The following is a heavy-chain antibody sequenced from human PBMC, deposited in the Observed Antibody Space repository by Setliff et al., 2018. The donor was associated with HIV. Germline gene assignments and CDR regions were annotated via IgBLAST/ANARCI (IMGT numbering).Heavy chain of an antibody. CDR1: GGSFSSYA. CDR2: IIPILGIA. D-gene: IGHD6-19*01. Sequence: SVKVSCKASGGSFSSYAISWVRQAPGQGLEWMGGIIPILGIANYAQKFQGRVTITTDESTSTAYMELSSLRSEDTAVYYCARRYSGWFDYWGQGTLVTVS. CDR3: ARRYSGWFDY. J-gene: IGHJ4*02. V-gene: IGHV1-69*10.